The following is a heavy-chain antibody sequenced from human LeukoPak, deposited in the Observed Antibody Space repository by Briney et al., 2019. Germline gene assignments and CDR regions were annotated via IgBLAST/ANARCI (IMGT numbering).Heavy chain of an antibody. D-gene: IGHD1-26*01. J-gene: IGHJ4*02. CDR3: ARWDSNGFDY. CDR2: IYYSGST. Sequence: SETLSLTCTVSGGSISSYYWSWIRQPPGKGLEWIGYIYYSGSTNYNPSLKSRVTISVDTSKNQFSLKLSSVTAADTAVYYCARWDSNGFDYWGQGTLVTVSS. CDR1: GGSISSYY. V-gene: IGHV4-59*01.